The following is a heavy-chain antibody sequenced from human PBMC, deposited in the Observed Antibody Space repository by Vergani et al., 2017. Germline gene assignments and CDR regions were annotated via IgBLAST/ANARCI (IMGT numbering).Heavy chain of an antibody. CDR2: INWNSDSI. CDR1: GFTFSSYA. Sequence: EVQLLESGGGLVQPGGSLRLSCAASGFTFSSYAMSWVRQAPGKGLEWVSGINWNSDSIAYADSVKGRFTISRDNAKNSLYLQMNSLRAEDTALYYCEKDIAASGNYWYFDLWGRGTLVTVSS. D-gene: IGHD6-13*01. V-gene: IGHV3-9*01. J-gene: IGHJ2*01. CDR3: EKDIAASGNYWYFDL.